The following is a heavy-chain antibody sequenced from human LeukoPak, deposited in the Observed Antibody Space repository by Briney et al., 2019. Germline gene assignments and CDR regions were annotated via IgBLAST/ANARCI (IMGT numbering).Heavy chain of an antibody. D-gene: IGHD3-22*01. V-gene: IGHV3-23*01. CDR3: AKDPGAYYYDSSAYDFDS. CDR2: IGGTGAGT. CDR1: GFTFNNYA. J-gene: IGHJ4*02. Sequence: PGWSLRLSCAASGFTFNNYAMSWVRQAPGRGLEWVSSIGGTGAGTKYADSVKGRFTISRDNSKNTMYLQMNSLRAEDTAVYYCAKDPGAYYYDSSAYDFDSWGQGTLVTVSS.